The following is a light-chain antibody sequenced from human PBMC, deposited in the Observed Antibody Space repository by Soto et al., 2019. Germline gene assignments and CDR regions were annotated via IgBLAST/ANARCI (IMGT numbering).Light chain of an antibody. CDR2: GAS. CDR3: QQYDSSPLT. Sequence: EIVLTQSPGTLSLSRGERATLSCRASQSVRSSHLAWYQQKPGQAPRLLIYGASSRATGIPDRFSGSGSGADFTLTISRLEPEDFAVYYCQQYDSSPLTFGGGTKV. CDR1: QSVRSSH. V-gene: IGKV3-20*01. J-gene: IGKJ4*01.